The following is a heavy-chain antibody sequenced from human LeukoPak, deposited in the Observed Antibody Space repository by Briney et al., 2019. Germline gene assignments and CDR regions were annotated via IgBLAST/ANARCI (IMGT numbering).Heavy chain of an antibody. D-gene: IGHD6-19*01. Sequence: SETLSLTCGVSGGSIYSHYWGWIRQPPGKGLEWIGDIYYKGNTNYNPPLKSRVTISLDTSKNHLSLTLTSVVAADTAIYYCMRRDTGWNYSDYWGQGILVTVSS. CDR3: MRRDTGWNYSDY. J-gene: IGHJ4*02. CDR1: GGSIYSHY. CDR2: IYYKGNT. V-gene: IGHV4-59*08.